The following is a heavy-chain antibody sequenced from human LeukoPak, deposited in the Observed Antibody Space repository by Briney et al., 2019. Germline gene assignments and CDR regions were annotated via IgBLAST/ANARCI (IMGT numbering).Heavy chain of an antibody. Sequence: GASVKVSCKASGYTFTSYGISWVRQAPGQGLEWMGWISAYNGNTNYAQKLQGRVTMTTDTSTSTAYMELRSLRSDDTAVYYCARWSGRVPYYYFYMDVWGKGTTVTVSS. CDR2: ISAYNGNT. CDR3: ARWSGRVPYYYFYMDV. V-gene: IGHV1-18*01. J-gene: IGHJ6*03. CDR1: GYTFTSYG. D-gene: IGHD3-3*01.